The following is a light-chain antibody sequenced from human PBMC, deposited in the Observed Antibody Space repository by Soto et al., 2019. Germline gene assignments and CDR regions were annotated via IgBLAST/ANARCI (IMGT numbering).Light chain of an antibody. J-gene: IGLJ1*01. Sequence: QAVVTQEPSLTVSPGGTVTLTCGSSTGSVTSGHYPYWFQQKPGQAPRTLIYDTSNKHSWTPARFSGSLLGGKAALALSGAQPEDEAEYYCLLTYSGARVFGTGTKVTVL. CDR2: DTS. V-gene: IGLV7-46*01. CDR1: TGSVTSGHY. CDR3: LLTYSGARV.